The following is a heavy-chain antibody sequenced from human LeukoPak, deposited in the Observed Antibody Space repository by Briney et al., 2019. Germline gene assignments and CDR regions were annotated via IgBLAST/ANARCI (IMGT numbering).Heavy chain of an antibody. Sequence: GGSLRLSCAASGFTVSSNYMSWVRQPAGKALEWLSVIYTGGTTFYADSVKGRFTISRDSSKNTLYLQMNSLRADDTAVYYCTKLKGWYGEGYCDHWGQGTLVTVSS. CDR2: IYTGGTT. CDR1: GFTVSSNY. V-gene: IGHV3-53*01. CDR3: TKLKGWYGEGYCDH. D-gene: IGHD3-10*01. J-gene: IGHJ4*02.